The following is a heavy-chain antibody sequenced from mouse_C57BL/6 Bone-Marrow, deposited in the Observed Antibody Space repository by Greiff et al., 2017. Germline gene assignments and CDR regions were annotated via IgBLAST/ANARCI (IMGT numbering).Heavy chain of an antibody. V-gene: IGHV5-12*01. D-gene: IGHD1-1*01. Sequence: EVNVVESGGGLVQPGGSLKLSCAASGFTFSDYYMYWVRQTPEKRLEWVAYISNGGGSTYYPDTVKGRFTISRDNAKNTLYLQMSRLKSEDTAMYYCARHDQFITTVDYAMDYWGQGTSVTVSS. CDR1: GFTFSDYY. J-gene: IGHJ4*01. CDR2: ISNGGGST. CDR3: ARHDQFITTVDYAMDY.